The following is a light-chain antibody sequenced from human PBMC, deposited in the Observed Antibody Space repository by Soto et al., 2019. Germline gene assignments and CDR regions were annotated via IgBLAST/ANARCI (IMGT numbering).Light chain of an antibody. Sequence: DIHMTQSPSTLSASVGDRVTISCRASQNIFTYLAWYQQKPGKAPKLLIFDASTLQSGVPPRFSGSGSGTEFTLTINSLQPDDFATYYCQHYTLYSASFGPGTKVDIK. CDR1: QNIFTY. CDR2: DAS. J-gene: IGKJ3*01. V-gene: IGKV1-5*01. CDR3: QHYTLYSAS.